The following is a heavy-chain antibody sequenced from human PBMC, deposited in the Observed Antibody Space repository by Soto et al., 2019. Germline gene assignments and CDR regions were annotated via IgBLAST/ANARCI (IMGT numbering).Heavy chain of an antibody. Sequence: GGSLRLSCAASGFTFSSYAMSWVRQAPGKGLEWVSAISGSGGSTYYADSVKGRFTISRDNSKNTLYLQMNSLRAEDTAVYYCEKLYEWELQYNWLDPWGQGTLVTVSS. J-gene: IGHJ5*02. D-gene: IGHD1-26*01. CDR2: ISGSGGST. CDR3: EKLYEWELQYNWLDP. V-gene: IGHV3-23*01. CDR1: GFTFSSYA.